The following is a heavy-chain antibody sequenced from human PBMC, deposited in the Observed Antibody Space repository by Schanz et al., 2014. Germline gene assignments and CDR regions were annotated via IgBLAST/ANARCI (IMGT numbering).Heavy chain of an antibody. CDR3: ARDTTWRLDL. D-gene: IGHD1-1*01. CDR1: GGSIRSGTYY. J-gene: IGHJ2*01. Sequence: QVQLQESGPGLVKPSQTLSLTCTVSGGSIRSGTYYWSWIRQPAGKALEWVGRVFPNGITNYNPSVNRRVPKSRNTPENQLARTWTSLTAADTAVYYCARDTTWRLDLWGRGTLVTVSS. CDR2: VFPNGIT. V-gene: IGHV4-61*02.